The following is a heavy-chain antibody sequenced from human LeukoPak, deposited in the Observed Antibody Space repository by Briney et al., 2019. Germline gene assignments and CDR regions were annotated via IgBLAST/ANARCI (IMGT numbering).Heavy chain of an antibody. D-gene: IGHD6-19*01. V-gene: IGHV3-7*01. CDR2: IKQEGSEK. Sequence: GGSLRLSCAASGFTFSIYWMGWVRQAPGRGRGWVSNIKQEGSEKYYVDSVNGRFTISRDNAKNSLYLQMNSLRAEDTAVYYCARVPLYSSGWSYFDYWGQGTLVTVSS. J-gene: IGHJ4*02. CDR1: GFTFSIYW. CDR3: ARVPLYSSGWSYFDY.